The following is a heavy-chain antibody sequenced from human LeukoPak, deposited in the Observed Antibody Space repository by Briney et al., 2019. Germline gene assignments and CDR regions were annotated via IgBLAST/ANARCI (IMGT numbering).Heavy chain of an antibody. V-gene: IGHV4-31*03. Sequence: SQTLSLTCTVSGGSISSGGYYWRWIRQHPGKGLEWIGYIYYSGSTYYNPSLKSRVTISVDTSKNQFSLKLSSVTAADTAVYYCARVGGIQQIDYWGQGTLVTVSS. CDR3: ARVGGIQQIDY. D-gene: IGHD5-18*01. J-gene: IGHJ4*02. CDR2: IYYSGST. CDR1: GGSISSGGYY.